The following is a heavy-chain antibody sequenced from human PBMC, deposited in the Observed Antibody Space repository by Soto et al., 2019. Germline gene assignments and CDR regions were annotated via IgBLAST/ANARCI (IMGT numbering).Heavy chain of an antibody. CDR2: ISASGAAT. D-gene: IGHD2-21*01. Sequence: EVQLLESGGGLVQPGGSLRLSCTASEFTFSNYAMSWVRQAPGKGLEWVSAISASGAATYYVDSVKGRFTISRDNSKNTRYVQMNSLRAADTGVYYCARCAVLSTTSGGWCNWFDPWGQGPLVTVSS. J-gene: IGHJ5*02. CDR3: ARCAVLSTTSGGWCNWFDP. V-gene: IGHV3-23*01. CDR1: EFTFSNYA.